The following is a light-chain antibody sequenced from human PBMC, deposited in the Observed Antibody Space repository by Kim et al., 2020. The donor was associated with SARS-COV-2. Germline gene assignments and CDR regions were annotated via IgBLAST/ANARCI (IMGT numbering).Light chain of an antibody. J-gene: IGKJ4*01. Sequence: PGERATLSCRASQSVSTYLAWYQQKPGQAPRLLIYDASNRAAGIPDRFSGSGSGTDFTLTISSLESEDFAVYYCQQRSNWPPALTFGGGTKVDIK. CDR3: QQRSNWPPALT. CDR2: DAS. CDR1: QSVSTY. V-gene: IGKV3-11*01.